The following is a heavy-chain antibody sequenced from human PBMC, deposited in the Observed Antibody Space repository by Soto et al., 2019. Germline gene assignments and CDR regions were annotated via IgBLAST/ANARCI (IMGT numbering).Heavy chain of an antibody. Sequence: EVQLVESGGGLVQPGRSLRLSCAASGFTFDDYAMHWVRQAPGKGLEWVSGISWNSGSIGYADSVKGRFTISRDNAKNSLYLQMNSLRAEDTALYYCAKDINDYGDYFDAFDIWGQGTMVTVSS. CDR1: GFTFDDYA. CDR2: ISWNSGSI. CDR3: AKDINDYGDYFDAFDI. J-gene: IGHJ3*02. V-gene: IGHV3-9*01. D-gene: IGHD4-17*01.